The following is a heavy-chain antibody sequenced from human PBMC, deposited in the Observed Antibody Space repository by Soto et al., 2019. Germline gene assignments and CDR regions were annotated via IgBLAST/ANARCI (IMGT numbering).Heavy chain of an antibody. CDR3: AKDGVMSYYYDSSGYYADP. Sequence: GESLKISCVASGFTFSSYGMHWVRQAPGKGLEWVAVISYDGSNKYYADSVKGRFTISRDNSKNTLYLKMNSLRAEDTAVYYCAKDGVMSYYYDSSGYYADPWGQGTLVTVSS. J-gene: IGHJ5*02. V-gene: IGHV3-30*18. D-gene: IGHD3-22*01. CDR2: ISYDGSNK. CDR1: GFTFSSYG.